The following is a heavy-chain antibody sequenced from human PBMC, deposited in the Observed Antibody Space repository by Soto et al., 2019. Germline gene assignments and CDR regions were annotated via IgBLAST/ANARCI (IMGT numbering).Heavy chain of an antibody. J-gene: IGHJ6*02. CDR1: GYTFSSYD. CDR2: MNPNTGNT. Sequence: QVQLVQSGAEVKKPGASVKVSCKASGYTFSSYDINWVRQATGQGLEWMGWMNPNTGNTDYAQKFQGRVTMTRNTSISTAYMELSSLRSDDPAVYYCARERAYGMDVWGQGTTVTASS. CDR3: ARERAYGMDV. V-gene: IGHV1-8*01.